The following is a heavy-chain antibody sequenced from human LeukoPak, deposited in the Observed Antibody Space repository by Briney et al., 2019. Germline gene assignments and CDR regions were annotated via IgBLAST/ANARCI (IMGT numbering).Heavy chain of an antibody. CDR2: IYYSGST. CDR1: GGSISSYY. D-gene: IGHD6-6*01. V-gene: IGHV4-59*01. Sequence: SETLSLTCTVSGGSISSYYWSWIRQPPGKGLEWIGYIYYSGSTNYNPSLKSRVTISVDTSKNQFSLKLGSVTAADTAVYYCARGGSSYYYGMDVWGQGTTVTVSS. CDR3: ARGGSSYYYGMDV. J-gene: IGHJ6*02.